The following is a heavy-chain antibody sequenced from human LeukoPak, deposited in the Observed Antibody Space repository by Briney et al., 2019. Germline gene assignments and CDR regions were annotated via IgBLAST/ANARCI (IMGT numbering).Heavy chain of an antibody. CDR2: ISGSGGST. Sequence: GGSLRLSCAASGFTFSSYAMSWVRQAPGKGLEWVSAISGSGGSTYYADSVKGRFTISRDNSKNTLYLQMNSLRAEDTAVYYCARDRPDYDYVWGSYRYNAFDIWGQGTMVTVSS. V-gene: IGHV3-23*01. D-gene: IGHD3-16*02. CDR1: GFTFSSYA. CDR3: ARDRPDYDYVWGSYRYNAFDI. J-gene: IGHJ3*02.